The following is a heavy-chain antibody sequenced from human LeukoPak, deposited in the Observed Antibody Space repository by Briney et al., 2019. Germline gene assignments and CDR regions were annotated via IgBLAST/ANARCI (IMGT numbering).Heavy chain of an antibody. J-gene: IGHJ4*02. CDR3: AKTNTYYYDSSGYSFDY. CDR1: GFAFDDYA. V-gene: IGHV3-9*01. CDR2: ISWNSGSI. D-gene: IGHD3-22*01. Sequence: GGSLRLSCAASGFAFDDYAMHWVRQAPGKGLEWVSGISWNSGSIVYADSVKGRFTISRDNAKNSLYLQMNSLRAEDTALYYCAKTNTYYYDSSGYSFDYWGQGTLVTVSS.